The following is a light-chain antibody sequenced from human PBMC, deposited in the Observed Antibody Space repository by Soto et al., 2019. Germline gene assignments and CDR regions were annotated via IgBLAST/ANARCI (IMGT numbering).Light chain of an antibody. CDR2: GAS. CDR1: QSVSSN. CDR3: QQYNNWPPMYT. J-gene: IGKJ2*01. V-gene: IGKV3-15*01. Sequence: EIVMTQSPATLSVSRGERATLSCRASQSVSSNLAWYQQKPGQAPALLIYGASTRAPGIPARFSGSGSGTDFTLPISSLQSEDFAVYYCQQYNNWPPMYTFGQGTKLEMK.